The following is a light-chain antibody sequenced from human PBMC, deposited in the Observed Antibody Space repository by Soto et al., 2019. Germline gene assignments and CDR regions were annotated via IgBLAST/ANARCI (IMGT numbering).Light chain of an antibody. J-gene: IGLJ3*02. CDR3: CSSAGRYTWM. V-gene: IGLV2-11*01. Sequence: QPVLTQPRSVSGSPGQSVTISCTGTSSDFRGYHYVSWYQHHPGKAPKVIIYDVTKRPSGVPDRFSGSKSGNTASLTISGLQTDDEADYYCCSSAGRYTWMFGGGTKLTVL. CDR1: SSDFRGYHY. CDR2: DVT.